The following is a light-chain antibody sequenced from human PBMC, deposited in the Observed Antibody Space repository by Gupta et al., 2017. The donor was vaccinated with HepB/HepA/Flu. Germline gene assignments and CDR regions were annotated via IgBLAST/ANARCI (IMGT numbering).Light chain of an antibody. V-gene: IGKV3-11*01. Sequence: EIVLTPSPATLSLSPGERATLSCRASQSVSIYLAWYQQKPGQAPRLLIYDASNRDTGIPASFSGSGYGKDLTLTISSREPEDFAVYYCQVGRNWPPLTFGGGTMVEVK. J-gene: IGKJ4*01. CDR1: QSVSIY. CDR3: QVGRNWPPLT. CDR2: DAS.